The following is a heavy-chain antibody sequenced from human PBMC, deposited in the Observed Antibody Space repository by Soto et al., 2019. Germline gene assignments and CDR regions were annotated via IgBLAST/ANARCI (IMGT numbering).Heavy chain of an antibody. Sequence: PGGSLRLSCAASGFTFSSYSMNWVRQAPGKGLEWVSSISSSSYIYYADSVKGRFTISRDNAKNSLYLQMNSLRAEDTAVYYCARPRGYGSSPYYYYYYGMDVWGQGTTVTVSS. J-gene: IGHJ6*02. D-gene: IGHD6-13*01. CDR1: GFTFSSYS. CDR3: ARPRGYGSSPYYYYYYGMDV. CDR2: ISSSSYI. V-gene: IGHV3-21*01.